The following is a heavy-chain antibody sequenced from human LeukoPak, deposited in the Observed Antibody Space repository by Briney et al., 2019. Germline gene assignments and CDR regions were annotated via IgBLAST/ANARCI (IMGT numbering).Heavy chain of an antibody. J-gene: IGHJ4*02. Sequence: GGSLRLSCAASGFTFSSYDMSWARQAPGKGLEWVSAISGSGGSTYYADSVKCRFTISRDNSKNTLYLQMNSLRAEATAVYYCAREVPDFDYWGQGTLVTVSS. CDR2: ISGSGGST. D-gene: IGHD4/OR15-4a*01. CDR3: AREVPDFDY. CDR1: GFTFSSYD. V-gene: IGHV3-23*01.